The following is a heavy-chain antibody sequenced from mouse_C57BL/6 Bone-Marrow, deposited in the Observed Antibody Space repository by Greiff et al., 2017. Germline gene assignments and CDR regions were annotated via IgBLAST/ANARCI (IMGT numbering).Heavy chain of an antibody. D-gene: IGHD2-3*01. CDR3: ASGWLLRGYAMDC. Sequence: DVQLVESGGGLVKPGGSLKLSCAASGFTFSSYAMSWVRRTPEKRLEWVATISDGGSYTYYPDNVKGRFTISRDNAKDNLYLQMSHLKSKDTAMYYCASGWLLRGYAMDCWGQGTSVTVSS. CDR1: GFTFSSYA. J-gene: IGHJ4*01. V-gene: IGHV5-4*01. CDR2: ISDGGSYT.